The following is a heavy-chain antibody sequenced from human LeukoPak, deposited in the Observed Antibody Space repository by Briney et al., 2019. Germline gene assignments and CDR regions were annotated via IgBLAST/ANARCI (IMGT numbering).Heavy chain of an antibody. CDR3: ARFTVTPPFDY. CDR2: IYHSGST. V-gene: IGHV4-38-2*02. J-gene: IGHJ4*02. CDR1: GYSISSGYY. D-gene: IGHD4-17*01. Sequence: PSETLSLTCTVSGYSISSGYYWGWIRQPPGKGLEWIGSIYHSGSTYYNPSLKSRVTISVDTSKNQFSLKLSSVTAADTAVYYCARFTVTPPFDYWGQGTLVTVTS.